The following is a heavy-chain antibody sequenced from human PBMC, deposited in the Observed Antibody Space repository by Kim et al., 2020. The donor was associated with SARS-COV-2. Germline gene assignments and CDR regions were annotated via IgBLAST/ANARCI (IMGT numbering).Heavy chain of an antibody. Sequence: ADSVKGRCTISRDNAKNSLYLQRNSLRAEDTAVYYCARAFRGGNNWFDPWGQGTLVTVSS. CDR3: ARAFRGGNNWFDP. D-gene: IGHD1-1*01. J-gene: IGHJ5*02. V-gene: IGHV3-11*05.